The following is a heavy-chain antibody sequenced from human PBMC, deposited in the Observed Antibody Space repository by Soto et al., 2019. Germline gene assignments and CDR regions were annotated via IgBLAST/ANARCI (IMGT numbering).Heavy chain of an antibody. V-gene: IGHV3-21*02. CDR3: ARDRIAVAHDAFDI. Sequence: EVLLVESGGGLVKPGGSLRLSCAASGFTFSSYSMNWVRQAPGKGLEWVSSITTSSNDMYYADSMKGRFTISRDNAKNSRYLQMNSLRAEDTAVYYCARDRIAVAHDAFDIWGQGTLVTVSS. J-gene: IGHJ3*02. CDR2: ITTSSNDM. D-gene: IGHD6-19*01. CDR1: GFTFSSYS.